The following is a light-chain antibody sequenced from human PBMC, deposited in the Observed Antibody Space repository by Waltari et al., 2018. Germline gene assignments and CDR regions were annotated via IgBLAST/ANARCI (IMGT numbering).Light chain of an antibody. CDR3: QHYVSLPVT. CDR1: QSVSRAF. Sequence: EIVLTQSPDTLSLSPGERATLSCRASQSVSRAFVWYQQKPGQAPRLLMYGASSRATGIPDRFSGSGSGTDFSLTISRLEPEDFAVYYCQHYVSLPVTFGQGTKVEIK. V-gene: IGKV3-20*01. J-gene: IGKJ1*01. CDR2: GAS.